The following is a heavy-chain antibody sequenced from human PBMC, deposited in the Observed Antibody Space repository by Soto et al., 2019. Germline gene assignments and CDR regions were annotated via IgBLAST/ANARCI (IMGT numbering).Heavy chain of an antibody. CDR1: GFTFSNYG. Sequence: ESGGGVVQPGRSLRLSCAASGFTFSNYGMHWVRQAPGKGLDWVAVISYEGSIEYYSESVKGRFTMSRDNSENTVYLQMNSLRTEDTAVYFCGRDWVWFGAHPIDNWGQGTLVTVSS. D-gene: IGHD3-10*01. CDR2: ISYEGSIE. V-gene: IGHV3-30*03. CDR3: GRDWVWFGAHPIDN. J-gene: IGHJ4*02.